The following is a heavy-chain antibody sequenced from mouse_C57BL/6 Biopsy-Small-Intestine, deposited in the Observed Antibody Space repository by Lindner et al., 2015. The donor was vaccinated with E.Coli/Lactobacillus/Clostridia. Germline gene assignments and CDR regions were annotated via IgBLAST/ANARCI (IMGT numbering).Heavy chain of an antibody. CDR3: ARGGNYYGSPFDY. J-gene: IGHJ2*01. Sequence: VQLQESGPELVRPGVSVKISCKVPGYTFTSHWMQWVRQRPGQGLEWIGYINPSSDYTKYNQNFKDRVTLTADKSSSSAYMQLSSLTSEDSAVYYCARGGNYYGSPFDYWGQGTTLTVSS. CDR2: INPSSDYT. D-gene: IGHD1-1*01. CDR1: GYTFTSHW. V-gene: IGHV1-4*01.